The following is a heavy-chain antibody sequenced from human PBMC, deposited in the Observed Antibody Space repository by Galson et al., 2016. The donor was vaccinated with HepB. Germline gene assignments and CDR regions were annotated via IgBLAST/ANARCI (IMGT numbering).Heavy chain of an antibody. J-gene: IGHJ4*02. CDR3: ARLVDSAFDY. D-gene: IGHD3-9*01. V-gene: IGHV3-23*01. CDR2: VSGSGSNT. CDR1: GFTFSNCA. Sequence: SLRLSCAASGFTFSNCAMSWVRQAPGKGLEWVSGVSGSGSNTYHADSVKGRFTISRDNSKNTVYLQMNSLRAEDTAVYYCARLVDSAFDYWGQGALVTVSS.